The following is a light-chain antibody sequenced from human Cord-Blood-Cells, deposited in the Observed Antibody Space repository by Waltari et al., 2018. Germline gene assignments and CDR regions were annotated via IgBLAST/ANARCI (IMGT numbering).Light chain of an antibody. CDR2: AAS. Sequence: DIQMTQSPSSLSASVGDRVTITCRASQSISSYLNWYQQKPGKAPKLLIYAASSLQSGVPSRFSGKGSGTDFTLTISSPQPEDFATYYCQQSYSTPRTFGQGTKVEIK. J-gene: IGKJ1*01. V-gene: IGKV1-39*01. CDR1: QSISSY. CDR3: QQSYSTPRT.